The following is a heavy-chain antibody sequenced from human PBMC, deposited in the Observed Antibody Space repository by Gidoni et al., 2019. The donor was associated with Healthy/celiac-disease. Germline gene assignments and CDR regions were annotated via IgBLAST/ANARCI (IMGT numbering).Heavy chain of an antibody. Sequence: QVPLLQSGAEVKTPGASVQVSCKASGYTFTSYGISWARQAPGQGLEWMGWISADNGNTNYAQKLQGRVTMTTDTSTSTAYMELRSLGSDDTAVYYCARVVATTTDYWGQGTLVTVSS. J-gene: IGHJ4*02. V-gene: IGHV1-18*01. CDR3: ARVVATTTDY. CDR2: ISADNGNT. CDR1: GYTFTSYG. D-gene: IGHD5-12*01.